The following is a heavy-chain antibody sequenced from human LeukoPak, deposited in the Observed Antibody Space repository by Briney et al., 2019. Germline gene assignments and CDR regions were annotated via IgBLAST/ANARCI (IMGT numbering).Heavy chain of an antibody. J-gene: IGHJ5*02. Sequence: GGSLRLSCAASGFTFNSYWIHWVRQAPGKGLVWVSRINTDGSRTNYADSVKGRFAISRDDAKNTVHLQMNSLRADDTAVYYCAKDRYCSSTSCGLFDPWGQGTLVTVSS. CDR2: INTDGSRT. D-gene: IGHD2-2*01. V-gene: IGHV3-74*01. CDR1: GFTFNSYW. CDR3: AKDRYCSSTSCGLFDP.